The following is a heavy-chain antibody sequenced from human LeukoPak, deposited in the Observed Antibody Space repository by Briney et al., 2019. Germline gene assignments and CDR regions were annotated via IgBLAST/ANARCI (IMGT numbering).Heavy chain of an antibody. CDR3: AISNPSRYFGY. CDR1: GYSFTNYW. Sequence: GESLKISCKGSGYSFTNYWIGWVRQMPGKGLEWMGIIQPGDSDTRYSPSFQGQVTMSADKSISTAYLQWSSLKASDTAMYYCAISNPSRYFGYWGQGTLVTVSS. D-gene: IGHD4-11*01. J-gene: IGHJ4*02. CDR2: IQPGDSDT. V-gene: IGHV5-51*01.